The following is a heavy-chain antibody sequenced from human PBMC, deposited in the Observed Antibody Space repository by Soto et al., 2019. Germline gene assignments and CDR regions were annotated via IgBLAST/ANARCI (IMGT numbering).Heavy chain of an antibody. Sequence: EVEMVESGGGLVQPGGSLKVSCAVSGFTFSGAAIHWVRQAPGKGLEWIGRIRSKTNNYATAYADSVTGRFTLSRNGSSNTAYLQMNSLKTEDTAVYYCTTSPYWGQGTLVTVSS. V-gene: IGHV3-73*02. CDR1: GFTFSGAA. J-gene: IGHJ4*02. CDR3: TTSPY. CDR2: IRSKTNNYAT.